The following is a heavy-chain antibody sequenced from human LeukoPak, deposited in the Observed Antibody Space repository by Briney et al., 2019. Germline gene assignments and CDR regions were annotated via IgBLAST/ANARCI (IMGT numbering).Heavy chain of an antibody. CDR3: ARVPPEGLTVTTPHGMDV. V-gene: IGHV1-18*01. CDR2: ISAYNGNT. Sequence: GASVKVSCKASGYAFINYGISWVRQAPGQGLEWVGWISAYNGNTNYAQKLQGRVTMTTDTSTSTAYMELRSLRSDDTAVYYCARVPPEGLTVTTPHGMDVWAKGPRSPSP. CDR1: GYAFINYG. J-gene: IGHJ6*02. D-gene: IGHD4-17*01.